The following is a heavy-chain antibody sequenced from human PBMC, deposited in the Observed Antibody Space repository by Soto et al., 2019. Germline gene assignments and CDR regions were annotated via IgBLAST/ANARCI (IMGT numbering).Heavy chain of an antibody. D-gene: IGHD3-10*01. CDR2: ISYDGSNK. V-gene: IGHV3-30*18. Sequence: QVQLVESGGGVVQPGRSLRLSCAASGFTFSSYGMHWVRQAPGKGLEWVAVISYDGSNKYYADSVKGRFTISRDNSKNTLYLQMNSLRAEDTAGYYCAKHDGSGVDYWGQGTLVTVAS. CDR1: GFTFSSYG. CDR3: AKHDGSGVDY. J-gene: IGHJ4*02.